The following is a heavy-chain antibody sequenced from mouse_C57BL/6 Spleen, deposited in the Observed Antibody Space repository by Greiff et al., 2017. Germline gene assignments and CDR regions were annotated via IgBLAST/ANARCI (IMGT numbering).Heavy chain of an antibody. CDR3: ALIYYDYDAFAY. CDR2: IYPGDGDT. V-gene: IGHV1-80*01. CDR1: GYAFSSYW. Sequence: QVQLQQSGAELVKPGASVKISCKASGYAFSSYWMNWVKQRPGKGLEWIGQIYPGDGDTNYNGKFKGKDTLTADKSSSTAYMQLSSLTSEDSAVYFCALIYYDYDAFAYWGQGTLVTVSA. D-gene: IGHD2-4*01. J-gene: IGHJ3*01.